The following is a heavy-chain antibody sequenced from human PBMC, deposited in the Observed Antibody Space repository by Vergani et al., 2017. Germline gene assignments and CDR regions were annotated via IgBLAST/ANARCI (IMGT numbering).Heavy chain of an antibody. CDR1: GGSFSGYY. D-gene: IGHD1-26*01. CDR2: INHSGST. CDR3: AGDDSGSYLDWCDP. Sequence: QVQLQQWGAGLLKPSETLSLTCAVYGGSFSGYYWSWIRQPPGKGLEWIGEINHSGSTNYNPSPKSRVTTSVDTSKNQFSLKLSSVTAADTAVYYCAGDDSGSYLDWCDPWGQGTLVTVSS. V-gene: IGHV4-34*01. J-gene: IGHJ5*02.